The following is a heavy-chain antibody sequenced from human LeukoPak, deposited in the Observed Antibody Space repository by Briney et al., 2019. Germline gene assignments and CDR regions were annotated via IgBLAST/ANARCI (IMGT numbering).Heavy chain of an antibody. CDR1: GFIVSSKY. CDR3: ARDIFYYDSSGSQHYFDY. V-gene: IGHV3-53*01. Sequence: GGSLRLSCAASGFIVSSKYMSWVRQPPGKGLEWVSVIYSDGRSDYADSVKGRFTISRDSSKDTLFLQMDSLRVEDTAVYYCARDIFYYDSSGSQHYFDYWGQGTLVTVSS. CDR2: IYSDGRS. J-gene: IGHJ4*02. D-gene: IGHD3-22*01.